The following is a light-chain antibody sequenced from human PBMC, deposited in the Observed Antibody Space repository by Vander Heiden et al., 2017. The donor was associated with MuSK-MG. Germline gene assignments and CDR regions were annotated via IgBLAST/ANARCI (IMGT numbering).Light chain of an antibody. V-gene: IGKV1-33*01. CDR1: QDISNY. CDR2: DAS. Sequence: IQMTQSPSSLSASVGDRVTITCQASQDISNYLNWYQQKPGKAPKLLIYDASNLETGVPSRLSGSGSGRDFTFTISSLQPEDVTTYYCQQYDTLPSTLGQWTKMEIK. J-gene: IGKJ2*01. CDR3: QQYDTLPST.